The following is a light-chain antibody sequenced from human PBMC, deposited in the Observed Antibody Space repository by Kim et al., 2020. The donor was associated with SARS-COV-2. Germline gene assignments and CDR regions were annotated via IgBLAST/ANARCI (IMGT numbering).Light chain of an antibody. J-gene: IGLJ1*01. Sequence: GSPGQSITISCTGTSSDVGLVSWYQQHPGKAPKLMIYDVTKRPSGVSNRFSGSKSGNTASLTISGLQAEDEADYHCCSYAGGAIYVFGTVTKVTVL. CDR3: CSYAGGAIYV. CDR1: SSDVGL. V-gene: IGLV2-23*02. CDR2: DVT.